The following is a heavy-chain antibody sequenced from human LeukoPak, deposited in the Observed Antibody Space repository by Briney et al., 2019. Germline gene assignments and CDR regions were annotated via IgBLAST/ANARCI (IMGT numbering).Heavy chain of an antibody. J-gene: IGHJ3*01. D-gene: IGHD2-2*01. V-gene: IGHV3-11*06. CDR2: ISSSSSYI. CDR1: GFTFSDYY. CDR3: ARDQGYCSSTSCPSF. Sequence: KPGGSLRLSCAASGFTFSDYYMSWIRQAPGKGLECVSSISSSSSYIYYADSVKGRFTISRDNAKNSLYLQMNSLRAEDTAVYYCARDQGYCSSTSCPSFWGQGTMVTVSS.